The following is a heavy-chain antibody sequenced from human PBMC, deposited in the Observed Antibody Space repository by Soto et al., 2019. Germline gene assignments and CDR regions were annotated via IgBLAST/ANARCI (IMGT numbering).Heavy chain of an antibody. CDR2: ISAYNGNT. J-gene: IGHJ5*02. V-gene: IGHV1-18*01. CDR1: GYTFTSYG. CDR3: ARDRCGGDCFPHWFDP. Sequence: ASVKVSCKASGYTFTSYGISWVRQAPGQGLEWMGWISAYNGNTNYAQKLQGRVTMTTDTSTSTAYMELRSLRSDDTAVYYCARDRCGGDCFPHWFDPWGQGILVTVSS. D-gene: IGHD2-21*02.